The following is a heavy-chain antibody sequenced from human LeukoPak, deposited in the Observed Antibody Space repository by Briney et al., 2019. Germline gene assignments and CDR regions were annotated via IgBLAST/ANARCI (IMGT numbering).Heavy chain of an antibody. CDR3: AELGITMIGGV. CDR2: ISNSGGST. Sequence: GESLRLSCAASGFTFNTYTMYWVRQAPGKGLEWVSGISNSGGSTYYADSVKGWFTISRDNSKNTLYLQMNSLRAEDTAVYYCAELGITMIGGVWGKGTTVTISS. D-gene: IGHD3-10*02. J-gene: IGHJ6*04. V-gene: IGHV3-23*01. CDR1: GFTFNTYT.